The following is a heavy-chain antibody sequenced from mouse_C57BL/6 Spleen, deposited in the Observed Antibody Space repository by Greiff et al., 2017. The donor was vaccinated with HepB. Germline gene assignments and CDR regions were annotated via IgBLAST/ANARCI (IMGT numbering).Heavy chain of an antibody. CDR3: ARGELGHAWFAY. J-gene: IGHJ3*01. D-gene: IGHD4-1*01. V-gene: IGHV1-69*01. CDR2: IDPSDSYT. Sequence: QVQLKQPGAELVMPGASVKLSCKASGYTFTSYWMHWVKQRPGQGLEWIGEIDPSDSYTNYNQKFKGKSTLTVDKSSSTAYMQLSSLTSEDSAVYYCARGELGHAWFAYWGQGTLVTVSA. CDR1: GYTFTSYW.